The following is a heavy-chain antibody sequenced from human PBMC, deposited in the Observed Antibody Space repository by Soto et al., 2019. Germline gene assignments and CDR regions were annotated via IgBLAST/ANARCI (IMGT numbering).Heavy chain of an antibody. CDR3: ARDHPIDHGDYAEYFFPY. J-gene: IGHJ4*02. V-gene: IGHV1-18*01. CDR1: GYTFTLYG. Sequence: QVQLVQSGAEVKKPGASVKVSCKASGYTFTLYGISWVRQAPGQALEWMGWISTYNGNIKYAQKLQGRVIMTTDTYTSTAYMELRSLTSDDTAVYYCARDHPIDHGDYAEYFFPYWGQGTLVTVSS. CDR2: ISTYNGNI. D-gene: IGHD4-17*01.